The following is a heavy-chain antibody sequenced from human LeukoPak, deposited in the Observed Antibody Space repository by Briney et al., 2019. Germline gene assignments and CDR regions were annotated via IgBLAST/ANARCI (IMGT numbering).Heavy chain of an antibody. V-gene: IGHV3-7*01. Sequence: PGGSLRLSCAASGFTFSRYWMTWVRQAPGKGLEWVANIKEDGSEKYYVDSVKGRFTISRDNAKNSLYLQLNSLTADDTAVYYCASGSQVLDYWGQGTLVTVSS. J-gene: IGHJ4*02. CDR1: GFTFSRYW. CDR2: IKEDGSEK. D-gene: IGHD1-26*01. CDR3: ASGSQVLDY.